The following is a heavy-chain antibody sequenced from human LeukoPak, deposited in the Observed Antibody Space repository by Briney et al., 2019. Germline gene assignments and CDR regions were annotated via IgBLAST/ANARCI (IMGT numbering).Heavy chain of an antibody. V-gene: IGHV4-4*07. CDR1: VDSISSFY. CDR2: IHSSGHT. CDR3: ARSDNYGSGSFDY. J-gene: IGHJ4*02. D-gene: IGHD3-10*01. Sequence: SETLSLICTVSVDSISSFYWVWIRQPAGEGLEWIGRIHSSGHTNYNPSLKSRVAMSIDTSKNQFSLKVTSVTAADTAVYYCARSDNYGSGSFDYWGQGTLVTVSS.